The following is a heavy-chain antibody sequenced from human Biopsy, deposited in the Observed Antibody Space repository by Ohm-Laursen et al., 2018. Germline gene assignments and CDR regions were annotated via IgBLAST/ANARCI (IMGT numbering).Heavy chain of an antibody. CDR3: AKHGSGWTGDDAFHI. Sequence: GTLSLTCTVSGGSISGSSWSWIRQAPGKGLEWIGYISYSRDTNYNPSLKSRITISVDTPKNQFSLKLTSVTAADTAVYHCAKHGSGWTGDDAFHIWGQGTMVTVSS. CDR1: GGSISGSS. CDR2: ISYSRDT. D-gene: IGHD6-19*01. J-gene: IGHJ3*02. V-gene: IGHV4-59*08.